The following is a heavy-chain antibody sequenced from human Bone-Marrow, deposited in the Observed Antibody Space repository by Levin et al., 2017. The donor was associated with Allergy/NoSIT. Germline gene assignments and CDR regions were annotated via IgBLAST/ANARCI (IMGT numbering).Heavy chain of an antibody. CDR3: ARSASWSRDV. Sequence: ASVKVSCKASGYTLTSYDIIWVRQAPGQGLEWVGWMNPKIGNTGYAQKFQGRVTMTRDTSINTAYMELSSLRSEDTAVYYCARSASWSRDVWGQGTTVIVSS. D-gene: IGHD2-2*01. V-gene: IGHV1-8*01. CDR2: MNPKIGNT. CDR1: GYTLTSYD. J-gene: IGHJ6*02.